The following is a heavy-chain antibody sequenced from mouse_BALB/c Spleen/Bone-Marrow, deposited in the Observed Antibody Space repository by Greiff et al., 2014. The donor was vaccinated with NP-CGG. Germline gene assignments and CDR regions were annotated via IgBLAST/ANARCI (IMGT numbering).Heavy chain of an antibody. D-gene: IGHD2-1*01. CDR3: ARNYPFAY. J-gene: IGHJ3*01. Sequence: EVQRVESGAELVKPGASVKLSCTASGFNIKDSYLHWVKQRPEQGLDWIGRTDPAKGNTNYDPKFQGKATITADTSSNTAYLQLSSLTSEDTAVYFCARNYPFAYWGQGTLVTVSA. V-gene: IGHV14-3*02. CDR2: TDPAKGNT. CDR1: GFNIKDSY.